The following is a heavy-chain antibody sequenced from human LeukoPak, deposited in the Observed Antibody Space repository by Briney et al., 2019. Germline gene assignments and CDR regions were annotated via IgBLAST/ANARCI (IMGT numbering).Heavy chain of an antibody. Sequence: SETLSLTCAVYGGSFSDYYWGWIRQPPGKGLEWIGSIYYSGSTYYNPSLKSRVTISVDTSKNQFSLKLSSVTAADTAVYYCARTHIAVAGNVDYWGQGTLVTVSS. J-gene: IGHJ4*02. D-gene: IGHD6-19*01. CDR2: IYYSGST. CDR3: ARTHIAVAGNVDY. V-gene: IGHV4-39*01. CDR1: GGSFSDYY.